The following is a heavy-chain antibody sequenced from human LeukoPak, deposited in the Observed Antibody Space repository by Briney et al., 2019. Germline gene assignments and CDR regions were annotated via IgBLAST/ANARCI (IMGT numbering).Heavy chain of an antibody. J-gene: IGHJ6*02. D-gene: IGHD3-3*01. Sequence: GGSLRLSCAASGFTFSDYYMSWLRQAPGKGLEWVSYISSSGSTIYYADSVKGRFTISRDNAKNSLYLQMNSLRAEDTAVYYCARDYRITIFGVVITPSLWYYYGMDVWGQGTTVTVSS. V-gene: IGHV3-11*01. CDR1: GFTFSDYY. CDR3: ARDYRITIFGVVITPSLWYYYGMDV. CDR2: ISSSGSTI.